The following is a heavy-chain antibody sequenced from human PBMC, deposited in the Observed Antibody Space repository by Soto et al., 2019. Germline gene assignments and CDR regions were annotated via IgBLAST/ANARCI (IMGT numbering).Heavy chain of an antibody. CDR3: VREGGDLRGSGVFDY. CDR1: GFTFSFYT. V-gene: IGHV3-48*01. CDR2: ISRGGSSI. J-gene: IGHJ4*02. Sequence: EPQLVEPVGGLVQPGGSLRLSCAASGFTFSFYTMNWVRQTPGKGLECLAYISRGGSSIYYADSVKGRFTVSRDNANNSLSLQLNSMRRENTAVYYCVREGGDLRGSGVFDYWGQGTLVTVSS. D-gene: IGHD6-19*01.